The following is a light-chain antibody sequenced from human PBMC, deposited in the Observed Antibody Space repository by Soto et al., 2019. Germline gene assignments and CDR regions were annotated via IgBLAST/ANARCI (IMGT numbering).Light chain of an antibody. CDR2: DNI. CDR3: QSYDSSLSAPYV. CDR1: GANIVAGYD. Sequence: QSLLTNPPSVSGAPGQRFTISGPGIGANIVAGYDVHWYQLLPGTAPKLLIYDNINRPSGVPDRFSGSKSGTSASLAITGLQAEDEADYYCQSYDSSLSAPYVFGTGTKVTGL. V-gene: IGLV1-40*01. J-gene: IGLJ1*01.